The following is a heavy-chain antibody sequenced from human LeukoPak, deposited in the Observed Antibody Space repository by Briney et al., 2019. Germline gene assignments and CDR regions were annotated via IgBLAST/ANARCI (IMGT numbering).Heavy chain of an antibody. CDR3: ARGLDRWELTGGFVKY. CDR1: GFTFSSYE. D-gene: IGHD1-26*01. CDR2: ISSSGSTI. J-gene: IGHJ4*02. V-gene: IGHV3-48*03. Sequence: GGSLRLSCAASGFTFSSYEMNWVRQAPGKGLEWVSYISSSGSTIYYADSVKGRFTISRDNAKNSLYLRMNSLRAEDTAVYYCARGLDRWELTGGFVKYWGQGTLVTVSS.